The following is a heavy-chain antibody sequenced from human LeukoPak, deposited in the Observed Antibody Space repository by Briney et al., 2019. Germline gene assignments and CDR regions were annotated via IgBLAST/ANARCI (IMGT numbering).Heavy chain of an antibody. CDR2: IIPIFGIA. V-gene: IGHV1-69*13. Sequence: SVKLSCKASGATFSSYAISWVRQAPGPGLEWKGGIIPIFGIANYAQKFQGRVTITADESTSTAYMELSSLRSEDTAVYYCARGLGYCSGGSCYFPYYFDYWGQGTLVTVSS. CDR1: GATFSSYA. CDR3: ARGLGYCSGGSCYFPYYFDY. J-gene: IGHJ4*02. D-gene: IGHD2-15*01.